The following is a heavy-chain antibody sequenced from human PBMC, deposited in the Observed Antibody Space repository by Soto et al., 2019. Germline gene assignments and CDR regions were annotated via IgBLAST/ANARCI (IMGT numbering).Heavy chain of an antibody. CDR2: FDPEDGET. CDR1: GYTLTELS. J-gene: IGHJ4*02. Sequence: VASVKVSCKVSGYTLTELSMHWVRQAPGKGLEWMGGFDPEDGETIYAQKFQGRVTMTEDTSTDTAYMELSSLRSEDTAVYYCATDYLGITGTTIVDYWGQGTLVTVSS. V-gene: IGHV1-24*01. CDR3: ATDYLGITGTTIVDY. D-gene: IGHD1-7*01.